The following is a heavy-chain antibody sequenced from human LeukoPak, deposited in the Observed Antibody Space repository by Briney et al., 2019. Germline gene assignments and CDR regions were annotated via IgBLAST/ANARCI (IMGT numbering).Heavy chain of an antibody. Sequence: GGSLRLSCAASGFTFSSYGMHWVRQAPGKGLEWVAVIWYDGSNKYYADSVKGRFTISRDNSKNTLYLQMNSLRAEDTAAYYCARSDSSGYYPKTPFDYWGQGTLVTVSS. J-gene: IGHJ4*02. CDR1: GFTFSSYG. CDR3: ARSDSSGYYPKTPFDY. V-gene: IGHV3-33*01. D-gene: IGHD3-22*01. CDR2: IWYDGSNK.